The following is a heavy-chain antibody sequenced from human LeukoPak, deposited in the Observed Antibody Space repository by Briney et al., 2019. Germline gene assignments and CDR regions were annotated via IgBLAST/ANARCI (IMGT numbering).Heavy chain of an antibody. Sequence: ASVKVSCKASGYTFTGHYMHWVRQAPGQGLEWMGRINPNSGGTNYAQKFQGRVTMSRDTSISTAYMELSRLRSDDTAVYYCGRDPAGNTAMVGGGGDWGQGTLVTVSS. CDR1: GYTFTGHY. J-gene: IGHJ4*02. CDR2: INPNSGGT. V-gene: IGHV1-2*06. CDR3: GRDPAGNTAMVGGGGD. D-gene: IGHD5-18*01.